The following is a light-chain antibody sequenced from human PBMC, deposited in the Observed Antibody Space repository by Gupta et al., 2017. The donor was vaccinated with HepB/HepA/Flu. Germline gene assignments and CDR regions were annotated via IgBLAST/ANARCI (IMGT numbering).Light chain of an antibody. CDR1: QSVSSF. CDR3: QQRSSWPLT. CDR2: DAS. J-gene: IGKJ4*01. V-gene: IGKV3-11*01. Sequence: EIVLTQSPATLSLSPGERATLSCRASQSVSSFLAWFQQKPGQAPRLLINDASNRATGIPARFSGSGSGTDFTLTISSLELEDFVVYYCQQRSSWPLTFGGGTKVEIK.